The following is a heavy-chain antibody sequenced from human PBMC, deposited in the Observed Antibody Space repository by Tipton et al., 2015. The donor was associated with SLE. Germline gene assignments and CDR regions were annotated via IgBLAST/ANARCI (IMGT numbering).Heavy chain of an antibody. Sequence: LSLTCTVSGYSISSGYYWGWIRQPPGKGLEWIGSIYHSGSPYYNPSLKSRVTISVDTPKNQFSLKLSSVTAADTAVYYCASPLRFWSGFQTLDAFDIWGQGTMVTVSS. CDR2: IYHSGSP. CDR1: GYSISSGYY. CDR3: ASPLRFWSGFQTLDAFDI. J-gene: IGHJ3*02. V-gene: IGHV4-38-2*02. D-gene: IGHD3-3*01.